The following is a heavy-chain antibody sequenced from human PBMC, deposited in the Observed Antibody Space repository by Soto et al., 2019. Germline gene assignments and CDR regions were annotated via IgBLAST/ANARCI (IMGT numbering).Heavy chain of an antibody. J-gene: IGHJ3*02. D-gene: IGHD6-13*01. V-gene: IGHV3-30-3*01. Sequence: QVQLVESGGGVVQPGRSLRLSCAASGFTFSSYAMHWVRQAPGKGLEWVAVISYDGSNKYYADSVKGRFTISRDTSKNTLHLQMNRLGAEDTAVYYCARTTASRGDAFDIWGQGTMVTFSS. CDR1: GFTFSSYA. CDR2: ISYDGSNK. CDR3: ARTTASRGDAFDI.